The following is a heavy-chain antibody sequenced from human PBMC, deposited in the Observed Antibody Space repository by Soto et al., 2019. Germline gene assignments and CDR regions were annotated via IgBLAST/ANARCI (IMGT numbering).Heavy chain of an antibody. V-gene: IGHV4-4*02. CDR1: GGSISSSNW. CDR2: IYHSGST. CDR3: ARGGRSKSSGWNLDY. J-gene: IGHJ4*02. D-gene: IGHD6-19*01. Sequence: PSETLSLTCAVSGGSISSSNWWSWVRQPPGKGLEWIGEIYHSGSTNYNPSLKSRVTISVDKSKNQFSLKLSSVTAADTAVYYCARGGRSKSSGWNLDYWGQGTLVTVSS.